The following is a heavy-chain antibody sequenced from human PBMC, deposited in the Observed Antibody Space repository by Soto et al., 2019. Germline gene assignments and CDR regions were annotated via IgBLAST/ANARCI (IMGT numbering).Heavy chain of an antibody. D-gene: IGHD3-22*01. CDR3: ARLTNFEATYYYDRSGYPFDP. CDR2: IYYSGST. V-gene: IGHV4-59*11. CDR1: GGSISSHY. J-gene: IGHJ5*02. Sequence: SETLSLTCTVTGGSISSHYSSWIRQPPGQGLEWIGYIYYSGSTNYNPSLKSRVTISVDTSKNQFSLKLSSETAADTAVYYCARLTNFEATYYYDRSGYPFDPWGQGTLVTVSS.